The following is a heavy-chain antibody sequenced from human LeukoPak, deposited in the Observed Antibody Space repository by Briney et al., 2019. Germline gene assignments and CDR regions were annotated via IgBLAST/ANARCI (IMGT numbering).Heavy chain of an antibody. CDR2: INHSGST. J-gene: IGHJ4*02. D-gene: IGHD1-26*01. V-gene: IGHV4-34*01. CDR1: GGSFSGYY. Sequence: SETLSLTCAVYGGSFSGYYWSWIRQPPGKGLEWIREINHSGSTNYNPSLKSRVTISVDTSKNQFSLKLSSVTAADTAVYYCARLVGDSAGYWGQGTLVTVSS. CDR3: ARLVGDSAGY.